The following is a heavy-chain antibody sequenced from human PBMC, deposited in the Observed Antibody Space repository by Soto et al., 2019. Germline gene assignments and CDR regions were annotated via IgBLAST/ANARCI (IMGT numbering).Heavy chain of an antibody. CDR1: GGSFKMYA. Sequence: QVQLVQSGPEMRKPGSAVRVSCTASGGSFKMYAMNWVRQAPGQGLEWMAGIIPIFDSPRYAQQFQGRLTIAVDESTSTAYMELSSLRSEDTAMYYCARSIGSGGVMGGLDYWGQGTLVRVAS. CDR3: ARSIGSGGVMGGLDY. V-gene: IGHV1-69*01. D-gene: IGHD3-16*01. J-gene: IGHJ4*02. CDR2: IIPIFDSP.